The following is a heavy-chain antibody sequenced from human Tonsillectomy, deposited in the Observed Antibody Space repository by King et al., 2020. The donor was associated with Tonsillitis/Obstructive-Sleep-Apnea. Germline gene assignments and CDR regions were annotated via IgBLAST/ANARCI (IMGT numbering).Heavy chain of an antibody. Sequence: VQLVESGGGLVQPGGSLRLSCAASGFTFSSYAMSWVRQAPGKGLEWVSAISGSGGSTYYADSGKGRFTISRDNSKNTLYLQMNSLRAEDTAVYYCAKDPTIVVVPAASPYYFDYWGQGTLVTVSS. CDR2: ISGSGGST. CDR3: AKDPTIVVVPAASPYYFDY. CDR1: GFTFSSYA. J-gene: IGHJ4*02. D-gene: IGHD2-2*01. V-gene: IGHV3-23*04.